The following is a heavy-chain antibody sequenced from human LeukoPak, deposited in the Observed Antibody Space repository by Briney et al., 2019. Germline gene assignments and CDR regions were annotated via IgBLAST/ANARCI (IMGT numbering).Heavy chain of an antibody. CDR1: GFTFSSYA. D-gene: IGHD3-10*01. Sequence: GGSLRLSCAASGFTFSSYAMSWVRQAPGKGLEWVSAISGSGGSTYYADSVKGRFTISRDNSKNTLYLQMNSLRAEDTAVYYCAKAVNYGSGSYYILFDFWGQGTLVTVSS. CDR2: ISGSGGST. V-gene: IGHV3-23*01. CDR3: AKAVNYGSGSYYILFDF. J-gene: IGHJ4*02.